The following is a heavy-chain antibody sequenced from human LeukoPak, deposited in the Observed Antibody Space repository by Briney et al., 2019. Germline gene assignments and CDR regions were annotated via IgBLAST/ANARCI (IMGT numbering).Heavy chain of an antibody. CDR1: GGSFSGYY. CDR3: ARTSHNLGSLDY. J-gene: IGHJ4*02. D-gene: IGHD3-10*01. Sequence: SETLPLTCAVYGGSFSGYYWSWIRQPPGKGLEWIGEINHSGSTNYNPSLKSRVTISVDTSKNQFSLKLSSVTAADTAVYYCARTSHNLGSLDYWGQGTLVTVSS. CDR2: INHSGST. V-gene: IGHV4-34*01.